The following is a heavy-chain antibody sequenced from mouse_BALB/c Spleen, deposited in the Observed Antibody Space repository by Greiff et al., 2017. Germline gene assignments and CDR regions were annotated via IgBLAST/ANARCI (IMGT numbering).Heavy chain of an antibody. D-gene: IGHD3-1*01. CDR3: ARGATGAMDY. CDR2: IYPGDGDT. CDR1: GYAFSSYW. J-gene: IGHJ4*01. V-gene: IGHV1-80*01. Sequence: QVQLKESGAELVRPGSSVKISCKASGYAFSSYWMNWVKQRPGQGLEWIGQIYPGDGDTNYNGKFKGKATLTADKSSSTAYMQLSSLTSEDSAVYFCARGATGAMDYWGQGTSDTVSS.